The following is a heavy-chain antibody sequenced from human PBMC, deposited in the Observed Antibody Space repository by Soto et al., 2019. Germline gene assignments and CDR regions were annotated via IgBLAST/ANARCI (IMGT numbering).Heavy chain of an antibody. J-gene: IGHJ6*02. CDR2: IYTSGST. Sequence: PSETLSLTCTVSGGSISSYYWSWIRQPAGKGLEWSGRIYTSGSTNYNPYLKSRVTMSVDTSKNQFSLKLSPVTAADTAVYYCARGLNGSGKPYYYYGMDVWGQGTTVTVSS. CDR3: ARGLNGSGKPYYYYGMDV. V-gene: IGHV4-4*07. CDR1: GGSISSYY. D-gene: IGHD3-10*01.